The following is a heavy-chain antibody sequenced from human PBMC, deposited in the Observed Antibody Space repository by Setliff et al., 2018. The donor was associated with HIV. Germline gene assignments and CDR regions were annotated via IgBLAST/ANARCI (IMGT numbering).Heavy chain of an antibody. D-gene: IGHD3-10*01. Sequence: SETLSLTCTVSGGSISSGRYYWSWIRQPAGKGLEWIGHIYTGGSPNYNPSLMSRVTISIDTSKDQLALKLNSVTAADTAVYYCARVGGFFGEARPPPDYWGQGALVTVSS. CDR2: IYTGGSP. CDR1: GGSISSGRYY. J-gene: IGHJ4*02. CDR3: ARVGGFFGEARPPPDY. V-gene: IGHV4-61*09.